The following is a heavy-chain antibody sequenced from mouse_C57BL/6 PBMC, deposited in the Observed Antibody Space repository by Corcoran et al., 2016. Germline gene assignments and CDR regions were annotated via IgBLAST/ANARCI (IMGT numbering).Heavy chain of an antibody. CDR2: INTYSGVP. D-gene: IGHD1-1*01. V-gene: IGHV9-3*01. J-gene: IGHJ2*01. Sequence: QIQLVQSGPELKKPGETVKISCKASGYTFTTYGMSWVKQAPGKGLKWMGWINTYSGVPTYADDFKGRFAFSLETSASTAYLQINNLKNEDTATYFCARDSTVCPYWGQGTTPTVSS. CDR3: ARDSTVCPY. CDR1: GYTFTTYG.